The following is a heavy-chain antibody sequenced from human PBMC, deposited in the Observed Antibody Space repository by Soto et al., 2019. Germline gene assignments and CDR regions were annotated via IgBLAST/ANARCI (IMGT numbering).Heavy chain of an antibody. V-gene: IGHV1-69*02. Sequence: QVQLVQSGAEVKKPGSSVKVSCKASGGTFSSYTISWVRQAPGQGLEWMGRIIPILGIANYAQKFQGRVTMTEDKSTSTAYMELSCLRSEDTAVYYCARGSWYGDSSYWGQGTLVTVSS. CDR2: IIPILGIA. CDR3: ARGSWYGDSSY. J-gene: IGHJ4*02. D-gene: IGHD4-17*01. CDR1: GGTFSSYT.